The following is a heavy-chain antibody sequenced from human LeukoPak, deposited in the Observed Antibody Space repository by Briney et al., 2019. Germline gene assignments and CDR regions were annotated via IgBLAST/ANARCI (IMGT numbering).Heavy chain of an antibody. CDR1: GFTFSPFG. J-gene: IGHJ4*02. Sequence: GGSLRLSCAASGFTFSPFGMHWVRQAPGKGLEGVAFIRYDGSHQYYAESVKGRFTVSRDNSNNTLYLQMNSLRPEDTAMYYCAKDVASYYYDTTGADYWGQGTPVTVAS. V-gene: IGHV3-30*02. CDR2: IRYDGSHQ. D-gene: IGHD3-22*01. CDR3: AKDVASYYYDTTGADY.